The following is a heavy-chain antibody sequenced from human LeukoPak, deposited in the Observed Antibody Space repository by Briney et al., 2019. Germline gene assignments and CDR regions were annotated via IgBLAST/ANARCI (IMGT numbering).Heavy chain of an antibody. Sequence: SQTLSLTCAISGDSVSRNSATWNWIRQSPARGLEWLGRTYYRSKWYNDYAVSVKSRITINPDTSKNQFSLQLNSVTAADTAVYYCARAVGGDGSGSLWGPGTLVTVSS. CDR2: TYYRSKWYN. CDR3: ARAVGGDGSGSL. J-gene: IGHJ4*02. V-gene: IGHV6-1*01. D-gene: IGHD3-10*01. CDR1: GDSVSRNSAT.